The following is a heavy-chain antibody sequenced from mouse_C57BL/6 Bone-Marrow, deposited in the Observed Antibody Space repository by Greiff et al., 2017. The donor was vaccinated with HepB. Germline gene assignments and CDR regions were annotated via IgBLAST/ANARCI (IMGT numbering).Heavy chain of an antibody. V-gene: IGHV5-4*01. CDR3: ARETTVVALDY. CDR1: GFTFSSYA. Sequence: EVMLVESGGGLVKPGGSLKLSCAASGFTFSSYAMSWVRQTPEKRLEWVATISDGGSYTYYPDNVKGRFTISRDNAKNNLYLQMSHLKSEDTAMYYCARETTVVALDYWGQGTTLTVSS. J-gene: IGHJ2*01. D-gene: IGHD1-1*01. CDR2: ISDGGSYT.